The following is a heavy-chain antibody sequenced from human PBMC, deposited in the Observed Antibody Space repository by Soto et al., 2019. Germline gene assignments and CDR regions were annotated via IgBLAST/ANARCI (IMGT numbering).Heavy chain of an antibody. CDR1: GFTFSSYA. CDR2: ISYDGSNK. Sequence: LSCAASGFTFSSYAMHWVRQAPGKGLEWVAVISYDGSNKYYADSVKGRFTISRDNSKNTLYLQMNSLRAEDTAVYYCARDSHGYCTNGVCFRYYYGMDVWGQGTTVTVSS. V-gene: IGHV3-30-3*01. CDR3: ARDSHGYCTNGVCFRYYYGMDV. J-gene: IGHJ6*02. D-gene: IGHD2-8*01.